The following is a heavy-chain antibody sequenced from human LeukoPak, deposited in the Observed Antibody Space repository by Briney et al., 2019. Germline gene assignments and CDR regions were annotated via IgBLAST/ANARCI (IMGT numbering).Heavy chain of an antibody. J-gene: IGHJ4*02. Sequence: VASVKVSCKASGGTFSSYAISWVRQAPGQGLEWMGRIIPILGIANYAQKFQGRVTITADKSTSTAYMELSSLRSEDTAVYYCARDHHVVAAGGQLRYFDYWRQGTLVTVSS. D-gene: IGHD2-15*01. CDR1: GGTFSSYA. CDR2: IIPILGIA. CDR3: ARDHHVVAAGGQLRYFDY. V-gene: IGHV1-69*04.